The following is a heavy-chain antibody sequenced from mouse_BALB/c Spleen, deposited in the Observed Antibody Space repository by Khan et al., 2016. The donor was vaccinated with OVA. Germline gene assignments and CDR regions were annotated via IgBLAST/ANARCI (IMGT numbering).Heavy chain of an antibody. CDR3: ARAYCRYDETWFAY. CDR2: MNYDGVN. J-gene: IGHJ3*01. V-gene: IGHV3-6*02. CDR1: GYSITSGYY. Sequence: EVQLVESGPGLVKPAQSLSLTCSVTGYSITSGYYWNWIRQFPGNKLEWMGYMNYDGVNTYNPSLKNRISITRDTSTNQFFLKLISLTTEDTATYYCARAYCRYDETWFAYWGQGTLVTVSA. D-gene: IGHD2-14*01.